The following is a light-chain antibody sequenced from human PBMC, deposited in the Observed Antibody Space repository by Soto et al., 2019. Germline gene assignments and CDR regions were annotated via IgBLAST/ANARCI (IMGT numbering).Light chain of an antibody. Sequence: QSALTQPASVSGSPGQSITISCTGSSGDVGGFPYVSWYQQHSGKAPKLIIYDVTSRPSGVSLRFSGSRFGHTASLTISGLQAEAEAYYFCSSYTGISTLIFGGGTKLTVL. CDR3: SSYTGISTLI. J-gene: IGLJ2*01. V-gene: IGLV2-14*03. CDR1: SGDVGGFPY. CDR2: DVT.